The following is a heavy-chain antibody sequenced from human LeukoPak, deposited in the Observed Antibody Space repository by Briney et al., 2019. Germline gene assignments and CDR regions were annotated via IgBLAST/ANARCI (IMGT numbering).Heavy chain of an antibody. CDR2: IYYSGST. CDR3: AREAVAGLDY. D-gene: IGHD6-19*01. V-gene: IGHV4-59*01. J-gene: IGHJ4*02. Sequence: SETLSLTCTVSGGSISSYYWSWIRQPPGKGLEWIGYIYYSGSTNYNPSLKSRVTISVDTSKNQFPLKLSSVTAADTAVYYCAREAVAGLDYWGQGTLVTVSS. CDR1: GGSISSYY.